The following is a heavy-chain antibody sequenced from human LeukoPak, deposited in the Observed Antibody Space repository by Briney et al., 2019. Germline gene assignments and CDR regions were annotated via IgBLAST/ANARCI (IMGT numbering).Heavy chain of an antibody. CDR1: GYTFTSYG. J-gene: IGHJ5*02. CDR3: ARAGIVLIPADNWFDP. CDR2: ISAYNGNT. Sequence: ASVKVSCKASGYTFTSYGISWARQAPGQGLEWMGWISAYNGNTNYAQKLQGRVTMTTDTSTSTAYMELRSLRSDDTAVYYCARAGIVLIPADNWFDPWGQGTLVTVSS. V-gene: IGHV1-18*01. D-gene: IGHD2-2*01.